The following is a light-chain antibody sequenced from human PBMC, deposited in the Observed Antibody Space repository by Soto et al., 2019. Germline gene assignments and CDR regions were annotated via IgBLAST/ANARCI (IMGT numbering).Light chain of an antibody. Sequence: EIVMTQSPATLSVSPGQRATLSCRASQSLSKNLVWYQQKPGQAPRLLIYGASTRATGIPARFSGSGSGTEFTLTISSLQSEDFGVYYCQQYDSWPRTFGQGTKVDIK. CDR3: QQYDSWPRT. CDR1: QSLSKN. V-gene: IGKV3-15*01. CDR2: GAS. J-gene: IGKJ1*01.